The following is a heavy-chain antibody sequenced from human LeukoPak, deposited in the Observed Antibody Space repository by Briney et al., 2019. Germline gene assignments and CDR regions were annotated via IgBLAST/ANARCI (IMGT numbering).Heavy chain of an antibody. CDR1: GFTFSSYA. V-gene: IGHV3-21*01. D-gene: IGHD2-2*01. CDR2: ISSSSSYI. Sequence: GGSLRLSCAASGFTFSSYAMSWVRQAPGKGLEWVSSISSSSSYIYYADSVKGRFTISRDNAKNSLYLQMNSLRAEDTAVYYCARGLNCSSTSCYLDYFDYWGQGTLVTVSS. CDR3: ARGLNCSSTSCYLDYFDY. J-gene: IGHJ4*02.